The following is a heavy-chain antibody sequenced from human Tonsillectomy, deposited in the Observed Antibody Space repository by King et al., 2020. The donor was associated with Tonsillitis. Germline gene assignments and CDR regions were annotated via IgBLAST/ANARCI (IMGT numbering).Heavy chain of an antibody. V-gene: IGHV5-10-1*03. J-gene: IGHJ4*02. Sequence: VQLVESGAEVKKPGESLRISCKGSGNSFTNSWISWVRQMPGKGLEWMGRIDPIDSYTNYSPSFQGHVTISVDKSISTAYLQWSSLKASDTAIYYCARRNCSSTSCYFDYWGQGTLVTVSS. D-gene: IGHD2-2*01. CDR1: GNSFTNSW. CDR3: ARRNCSSTSCYFDY. CDR2: IDPIDSYT.